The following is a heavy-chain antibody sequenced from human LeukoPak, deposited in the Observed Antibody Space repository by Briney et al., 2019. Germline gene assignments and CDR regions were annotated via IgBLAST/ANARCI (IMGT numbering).Heavy chain of an antibody. CDR3: AKHPGLYCSGGSCYCSD. D-gene: IGHD2-15*01. CDR1: GFTFSSYA. J-gene: IGHJ4*02. CDR2: ISGIGGST. V-gene: IGHV3-23*01. Sequence: PGGSLRLSCAASGFTFSSYAMSWVRQAPGKGLEWVSVISGIGGSTYYADSVKGWFTISRDNSENTLFLQMNSLRAEDTAVYYCAKHPGLYCSGGSCYCSDWGQGTLVTVSS.